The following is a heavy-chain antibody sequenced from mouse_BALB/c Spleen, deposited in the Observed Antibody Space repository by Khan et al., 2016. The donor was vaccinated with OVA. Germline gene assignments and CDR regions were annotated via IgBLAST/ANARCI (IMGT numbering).Heavy chain of an antibody. Sequence: EVQLQESGPGLVKPSQSLSLTCTVTGYSITSDYAWNWIRQFPGNKLEWMGFISYSGNTKYNPSLKSRFSITRDTSKNQFFLQLNSVTTEDTATYYGARVYGGDFDYGGQGTSLTVSS. J-gene: IGHJ2*02. CDR3: ARVYGGDFDY. CDR1: GYSITSDYA. D-gene: IGHD1-1*01. V-gene: IGHV3-2*02. CDR2: ISYSGNT.